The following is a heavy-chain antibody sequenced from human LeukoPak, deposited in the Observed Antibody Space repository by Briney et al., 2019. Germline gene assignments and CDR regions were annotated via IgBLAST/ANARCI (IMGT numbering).Heavy chain of an antibody. CDR1: LVTFSSYE. CDR2: ISSSGSTI. D-gene: IGHD3-22*01. Sequence: GGSLRLSCALSLVTFSSYEMNWVRQARGKGLEWVSYISSSGSTIYYADSVKGRLTISRDNAKNSLYLQMNSLRAEDTAVYYCARARRDVVVITTPFEYWGQGTLVTVSS. CDR3: ARARRDVVVITTPFEY. V-gene: IGHV3-48*03. J-gene: IGHJ4*02.